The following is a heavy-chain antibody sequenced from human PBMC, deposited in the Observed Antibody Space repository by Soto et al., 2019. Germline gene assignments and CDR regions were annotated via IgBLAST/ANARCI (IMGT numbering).Heavy chain of an antibody. V-gene: IGHV3-33*01. D-gene: IGHD2-8*02. CDR3: AREYVGRTAYYYYGMDV. CDR2: IWYDGSNK. Sequence: GSLRPSGAASVFTCSSYGMHWVRQAPGKGLEWVAVIWYDGSNKYYADSVKGRFTISRDNSKNTLYLQMNSLRAEDTAVYYCAREYVGRTAYYYYGMDVWGQGTTVTVSS. CDR1: VFTCSSYG. J-gene: IGHJ6*02.